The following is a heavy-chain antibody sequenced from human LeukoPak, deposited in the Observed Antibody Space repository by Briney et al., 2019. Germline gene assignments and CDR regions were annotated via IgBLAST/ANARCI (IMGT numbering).Heavy chain of an antibody. Sequence: ASVKVSCKASGYTFSDYDINWVRQVTGQGLEWSGWMNPKSGNTDYAQKFQGRVTMTRNTSISTAYMELSSLRYEDAAVYYCARAYRGSYYTAFDFWGQGTMVTVSS. CDR3: ARAYRGSYYTAFDF. V-gene: IGHV1-8*01. CDR1: GYTFSDYD. CDR2: MNPKSGNT. J-gene: IGHJ3*01. D-gene: IGHD1-26*01.